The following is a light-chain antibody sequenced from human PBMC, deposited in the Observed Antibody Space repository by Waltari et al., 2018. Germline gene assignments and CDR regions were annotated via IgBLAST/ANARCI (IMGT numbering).Light chain of an antibody. Sequence: EIVLTQSPGTLSLSPGERATLSCRASQSISSSYLAWYQQKPGQAPRLLIYAASSRLTGIPDRFSGSGSGTDFTLTISRLEPEDFAVCYCQQYSSSRLFGGGTKVEIK. V-gene: IGKV3-20*01. CDR2: AAS. CDR1: QSISSSY. J-gene: IGKJ4*01. CDR3: QQYSSSRL.